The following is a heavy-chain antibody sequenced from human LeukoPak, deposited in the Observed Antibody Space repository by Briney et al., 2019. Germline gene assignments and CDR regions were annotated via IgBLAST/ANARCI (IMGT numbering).Heavy chain of an antibody. CDR1: GFIFTNFF. J-gene: IGHJ4*02. CDR3: ATDRGWRTTGYYLYYFEY. D-gene: IGHD3-9*01. Sequence: GGSLRLSCAASGFIFTNFFMSWVRQAPGKGLEWVASIKHDGSEKYYVDSVRGRFTTSRDNTMNSLYLQMSSLRAEDTAVYYCATDRGWRTTGYYLYYFEYWGQGTLVTFSS. CDR2: IKHDGSEK. V-gene: IGHV3-7*01.